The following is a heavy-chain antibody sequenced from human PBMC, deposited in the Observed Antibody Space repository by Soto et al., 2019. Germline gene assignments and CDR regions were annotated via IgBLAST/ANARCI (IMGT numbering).Heavy chain of an antibody. CDR3: ARGKNEYGDYVYYYYGMDV. CDR1: GFTFSSYW. CDR2: INSDGSST. V-gene: IGHV3-74*02. D-gene: IGHD4-17*01. Sequence: VQLVESGGGVVQPGRSLRLSCAASGFTFSSYWMHWVRQAPGKGLVWVSRINSDGSSTSYADSVKGRFTISRDNAKNTLYLQMNSLRAEDTAVYYCARGKNEYGDYVYYYYGMDVWGQGTTVTVSS. J-gene: IGHJ6*02.